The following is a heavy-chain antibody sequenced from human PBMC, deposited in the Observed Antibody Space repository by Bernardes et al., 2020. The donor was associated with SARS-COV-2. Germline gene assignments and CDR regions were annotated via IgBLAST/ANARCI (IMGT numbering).Heavy chain of an antibody. CDR1: GFALNNYG. V-gene: IGHV3-30*18. CDR2: ITYEGSQK. J-gene: IGHJ4*02. Sequence: GGSLRRSCAASGFALNNYGMPWVPQTPGKRPEWLAGITYEGSQKRYSDPLGGRFSISRDFSTNTLYLHMNSLRPEDTAVYYCVKVSNIFWFGEGRGLFDYWGQGTLVTVSS. D-gene: IGHD3-10*01. CDR3: VKVSNIFWFGEGRGLFDY.